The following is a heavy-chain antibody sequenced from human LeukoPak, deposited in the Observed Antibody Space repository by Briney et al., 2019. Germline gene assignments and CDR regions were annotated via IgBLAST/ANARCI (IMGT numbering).Heavy chain of an antibody. D-gene: IGHD3-10*01. CDR2: VDPEDGET. J-gene: IGHJ4*02. CDR1: GYTFTSYG. Sequence: ASVKVSCKASGYTFTSYGISWVRQAPGQGLEWMGLVDPEDGETIYAEKFQGRVTITADTSTDTAYMELSSLRSEDTAVYYCATDMVVTSDYWGQGTLVTVSS. CDR3: ATDMVVTSDY. V-gene: IGHV1-69-2*01.